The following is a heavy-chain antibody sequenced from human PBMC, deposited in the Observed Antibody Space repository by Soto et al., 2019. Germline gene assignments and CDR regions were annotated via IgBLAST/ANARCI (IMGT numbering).Heavy chain of an antibody. V-gene: IGHV3-23*01. D-gene: IGHD2-21*02. CDR1: GFTFKTYG. Sequence: EVQLLESGGGLVQPGGSLRLSCAASGFTFKTYGMSWVRQAPGKGLEWVSGISGSGVSTYYVDSVKGRFTISRDNSKNMFFLQMNSLRAEDTAVYYCARGVTTDNWGEGTLVTVSS. J-gene: IGHJ4*02. CDR3: ARGVTTDN. CDR2: ISGSGVST.